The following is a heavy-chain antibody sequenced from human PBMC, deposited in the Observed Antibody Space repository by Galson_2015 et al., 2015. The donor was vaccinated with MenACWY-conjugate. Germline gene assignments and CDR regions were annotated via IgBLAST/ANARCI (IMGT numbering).Heavy chain of an antibody. CDR3: ARVPGYSYGYYDW. CDR1: GFTFMNYG. CDR2: ISSSSSTI. D-gene: IGHD5-18*01. Sequence: SLRLSCAASGFTFMNYGMSWVRQAPGKGLEWVSYISSSSSTIYYADSVKGRFTISRDNAKNSLYLQMNTLRDEDTAVYYCARVPGYSYGYYDWWGQGTLVTVSS. V-gene: IGHV3-48*02. J-gene: IGHJ4*02.